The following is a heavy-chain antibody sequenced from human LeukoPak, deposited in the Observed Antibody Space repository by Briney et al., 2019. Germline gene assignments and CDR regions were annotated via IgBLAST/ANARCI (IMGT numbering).Heavy chain of an antibody. J-gene: IGHJ6*02. CDR2: TSPSTDYR. CDR1: GFTFGDYY. CDR3: ARKCVTTRGEVCMDV. V-gene: IGHV3-11*03. D-gene: IGHD3-16*01. Sequence: GGSLRLSCAASGFTFGDYYMSWIRQAPGKGLEWVAYTSPSTDYRSYALSVRGRYTIAKDNAKNSLSLEMNSLRAEDTAVYYCARKCVTTRGEVCMDVWGQGTRVSVS.